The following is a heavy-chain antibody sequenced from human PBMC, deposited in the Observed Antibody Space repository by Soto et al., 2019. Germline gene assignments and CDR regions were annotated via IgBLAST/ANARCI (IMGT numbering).Heavy chain of an antibody. V-gene: IGHV3-21*01. CDR2: ISSSSSYI. CDR1: GFTFSSYS. J-gene: IGHJ4*02. CDR3: ARDLGRLLVGANGY. D-gene: IGHD1-26*01. Sequence: EVQLVESGGGLVKPGGSLRLSCAASGFTFSSYSMNWVRQAPGKGLEWVSSISSSSSYIYYADSVKGRFTISRDNAKNSLYLQMNSLRAEDTAVYCCARDLGRLLVGANGYWGQGTLVTVSS.